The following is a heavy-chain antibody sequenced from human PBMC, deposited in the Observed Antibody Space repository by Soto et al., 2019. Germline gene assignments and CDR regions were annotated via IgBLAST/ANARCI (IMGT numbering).Heavy chain of an antibody. J-gene: IGHJ4*02. V-gene: IGHV3-23*01. D-gene: IGHD6-19*01. Sequence: GGSLRLSCAVSGFTFSSHAMSWVRQAPGKGLECVSSITGSGGSTYYADSVKGRFTISRDKSKNTLFLQINSLRGEDTAVYYCAKDLQFSGWLSAQTFDYWGQGTQVTVSS. CDR1: GFTFSSHA. CDR2: ITGSGGST. CDR3: AKDLQFSGWLSAQTFDY.